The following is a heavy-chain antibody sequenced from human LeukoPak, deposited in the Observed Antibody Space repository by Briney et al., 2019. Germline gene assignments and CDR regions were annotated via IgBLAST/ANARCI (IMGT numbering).Heavy chain of an antibody. V-gene: IGHV3-21*01. D-gene: IGHD3-3*01. J-gene: IGHJ4*01. CDR3: ASLITYYDFWSGYY. CDR1: GFTFSSYS. CDR2: ISSSSSYI. Sequence: PGGSLRLSCAASGFTFSSYSMNWVRQAPGKGVEWVSSISSSSSYIYYADSVKGRFTISRDNAKNSLYLQMNSLRAEDTAVYYCASLITYYDFWSGYYCGHGTLVTVSS.